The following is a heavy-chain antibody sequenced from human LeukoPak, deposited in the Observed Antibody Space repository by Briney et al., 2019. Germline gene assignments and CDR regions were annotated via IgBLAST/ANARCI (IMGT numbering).Heavy chain of an antibody. J-gene: IGHJ5*02. CDR1: GGSTSSYY. CDR3: AREQNYYDSRDYNWFDP. V-gene: IGHV4-59*01. Sequence: SETLSLTCTVSGGSTSSYYWSWIRQPPGKGLEWIGYISYSGSTNYNPSLRSRVTISVDTSKNQFSLKLSSVTAADTAVYYCAREQNYYDSRDYNWFDPWGQGTPVTVSS. D-gene: IGHD3-22*01. CDR2: ISYSGST.